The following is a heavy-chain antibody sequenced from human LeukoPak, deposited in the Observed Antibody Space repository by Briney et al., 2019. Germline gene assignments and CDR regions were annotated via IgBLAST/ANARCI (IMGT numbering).Heavy chain of an antibody. V-gene: IGHV1-2*02. J-gene: IGHJ4*02. CDR2: ISPYSGGT. CDR3: AREEQHQRGRHFEY. CDR1: GYTFTVYY. D-gene: IGHD6-13*01. Sequence: ASVKVSCKASGYTFTVYYMHWVRQAPGQGLEWMGWISPYSGGTNYAQKFQGRVTMTSDTSISTAYMELSRLISDDTAVYYCAREEQHQRGRHFEYWGQGTLVTVSS.